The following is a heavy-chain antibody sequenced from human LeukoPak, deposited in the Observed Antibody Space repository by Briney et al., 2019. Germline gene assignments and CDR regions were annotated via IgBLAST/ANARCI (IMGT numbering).Heavy chain of an antibody. J-gene: IGHJ4*02. CDR2: ISGSGGST. V-gene: IGHV3-23*01. Sequence: GGSLRLSCAASGFTFSSYAMSWVRQAPGKGLEWVSAISGSGGSTYYADSVKGRFTISRDNSKNTLYLQMNSLRAEDTAVYYCAKAGDYVFFALLPGYFDYWGQGTLVTVSS. CDR3: AKAGDYVFFALLPGYFDY. CDR1: GFTFSSYA. D-gene: IGHD2-21*02.